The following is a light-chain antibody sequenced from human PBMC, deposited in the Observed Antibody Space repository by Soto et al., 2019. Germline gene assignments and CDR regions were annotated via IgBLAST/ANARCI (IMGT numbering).Light chain of an antibody. CDR1: SSNIGSNS. CDR3: AAWDDSLNGVV. V-gene: IGLV1-44*01. Sequence: QSVLTQPPSASGTPGQRVTISCSGSSSNIGSNSVNWYQQLPGTAPKLLMYSSHQRPSGVPDRFSGSKSGTSASLAISGLQSEAEADYYCAAWDDSLNGVVVGGGTQLTVL. CDR2: SSH. J-gene: IGLJ2*01.